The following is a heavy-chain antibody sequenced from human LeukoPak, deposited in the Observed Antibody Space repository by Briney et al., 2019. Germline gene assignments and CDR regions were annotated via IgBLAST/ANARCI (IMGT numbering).Heavy chain of an antibody. CDR1: GGSISSYY. D-gene: IGHD3-3*01. CDR2: IYYSGST. CDR3: ARGVALRFLER. Sequence: SETLSLTCTVSGGSISSYYWSWIRQPPGKGLEWIGYIYYSGSTNYNPSLKSRVTISVDTSKNQFSLKLSSVTAADTAVYYCARGVALRFLERWGQGTLVTVSS. J-gene: IGHJ4*02. V-gene: IGHV4-59*12.